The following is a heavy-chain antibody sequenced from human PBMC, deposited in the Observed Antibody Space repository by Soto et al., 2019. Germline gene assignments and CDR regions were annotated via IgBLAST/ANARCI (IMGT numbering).Heavy chain of an antibody. J-gene: IGHJ6*02. V-gene: IGHV1-46*01. CDR2: INPSADTT. CDR3: ARGGSSPVFCYYCSLDV. CDR1: GYSDGRYL. D-gene: IGHD6-13*01. Sequence: SVKGSRKGSGYSDGRYLMHWVRQAPGQGLEWLGVINPSADTTTYAQKFQGRVTMTWDTSTNTVFMDVSSLRSEDTAIYYCARGGSSPVFCYYCSLDVWGQGATVTVSS.